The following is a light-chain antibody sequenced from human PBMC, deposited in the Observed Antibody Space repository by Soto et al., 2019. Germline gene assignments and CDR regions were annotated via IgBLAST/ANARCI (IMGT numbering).Light chain of an antibody. CDR3: QQYGSSGT. J-gene: IGKJ1*01. CDR1: QSVSNY. CDR2: DAS. V-gene: IGKV3-20*01. Sequence: VLTQSPTTLSLSPGERATLSGRASQSVSNYLAWYQQKPGQAPRRLIYDASYRATGIPDRFSGSGSGTDFTLTISRLEPEDFAVYYCQQYGSSGTVGQGTKVDIK.